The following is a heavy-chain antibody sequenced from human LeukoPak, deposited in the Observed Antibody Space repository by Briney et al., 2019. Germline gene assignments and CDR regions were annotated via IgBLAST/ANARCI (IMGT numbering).Heavy chain of an antibody. CDR2: INHSGST. Sequence: PGGSLRLSCAASGFTFSTYLMSWVRQPPGKGLEWIGEINHSGSTNYNPSLKSRVTISVDTSKNQFSLKLSSVTAADTAVYYCASLVLSLHWGQGTLVTVSS. CDR3: ASLVLSLH. V-gene: IGHV4-34*01. CDR1: GFTFSTYL. J-gene: IGHJ4*02. D-gene: IGHD3-16*02.